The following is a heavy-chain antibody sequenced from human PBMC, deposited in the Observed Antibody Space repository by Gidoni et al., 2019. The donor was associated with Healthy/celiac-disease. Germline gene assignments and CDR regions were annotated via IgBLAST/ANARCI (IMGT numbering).Heavy chain of an antibody. CDR1: GGTFSSYA. V-gene: IGHV1-69*04. CDR2: IIPILGIA. Sequence: QVQLVQSGAEVKKPGSSVKVSCKASGGTFSSYAISWVRQAPGQGLEWMGRIIPILGIANYAQKFQGRVTITADKSTSTAYMELSSLRSEDTAVYYCASEGKDYGGNSGYWGQGTLVTVSS. CDR3: ASEGKDYGGNSGY. D-gene: IGHD4-17*01. J-gene: IGHJ4*02.